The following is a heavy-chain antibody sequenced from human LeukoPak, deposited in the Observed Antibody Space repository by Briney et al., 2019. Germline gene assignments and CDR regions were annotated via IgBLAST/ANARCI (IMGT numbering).Heavy chain of an antibody. Sequence: GGSLRLSCAVSGFTLSGYAMSWVRQAPGKGLEWVSVISGSGGSTYHADSVKGRFTISRDNSKNTLYLQMNSLRAEDTAVYYCAKSLRGRETSSFDYWGQGTLVTVSS. CDR1: GFTLSGYA. CDR3: AKSLRGRETSSFDY. J-gene: IGHJ4*02. CDR2: ISGSGGST. V-gene: IGHV3-23*01. D-gene: IGHD3-10*01.